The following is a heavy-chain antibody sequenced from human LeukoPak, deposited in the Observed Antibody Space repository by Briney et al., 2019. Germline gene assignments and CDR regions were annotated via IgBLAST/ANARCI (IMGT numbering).Heavy chain of an antibody. D-gene: IGHD2-2*01. CDR1: GFTFSSYS. CDR2: ISSSSSYI. Sequence: GGSLRLSCVASGFTFSSYSMNWVRQAPGKGLEWVSSISSSSSYIYYADSVKGRFTISTDNAKNSLYLQMNSLRAEDTAVYCCARGDRDLYCSSTSCYPVLGGQGTLVTVSS. CDR3: ARGDRDLYCSSTSCYPVL. J-gene: IGHJ4*02. V-gene: IGHV3-21*01.